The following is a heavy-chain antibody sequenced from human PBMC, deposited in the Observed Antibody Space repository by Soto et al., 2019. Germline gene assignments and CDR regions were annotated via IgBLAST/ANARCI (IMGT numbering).Heavy chain of an antibody. CDR2: IYSKEGKI. V-gene: IGHV1-18*01. CDR1: GYIFNNYG. Sequence: QVQLVQSGAEVQKPGASVKVSCKASGYIFNNYGISWVRQAPGQGLEWMGWIYSKEGKINFAQKFQGRVTMTTATPTSTAYIELRSLRFDDSAVYFCARDIDYDIDYWGQGTLVTVSS. CDR3: ARDIDYDIDY. J-gene: IGHJ4*02. D-gene: IGHD4-17*01.